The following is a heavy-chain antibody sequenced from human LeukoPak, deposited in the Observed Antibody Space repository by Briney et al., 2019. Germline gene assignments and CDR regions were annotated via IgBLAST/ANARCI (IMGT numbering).Heavy chain of an antibody. Sequence: PGGSLRLSCAASGFSFSSYEMNWVRQAPGKGLEWVSYISSSGSHIYYADSVRGRFTISRDNSKNTLYLQMNSLRAEDTAVYYCARDQHSEIGVGANDYWGQGTLVTVSS. V-gene: IGHV3-48*03. CDR1: GFSFSSYE. J-gene: IGHJ4*02. CDR3: ARDQHSEIGVGANDY. D-gene: IGHD1-26*01. CDR2: ISSSGSHI.